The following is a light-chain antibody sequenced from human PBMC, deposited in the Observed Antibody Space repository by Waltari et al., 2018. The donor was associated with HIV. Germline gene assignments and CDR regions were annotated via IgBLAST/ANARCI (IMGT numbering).Light chain of an antibody. CDR3: QSADSSGTWV. Sequence: SYELTQPPSVSVSPGQTARITCSGDALPKKYAYWYQQKPGQAPVLVIYKDSERPSGIPERFSGSSSGIIVTLTISGVQTEDEADYYCQSADSSGTWVFGGGTKLTVL. J-gene: IGLJ3*02. CDR1: ALPKKY. V-gene: IGLV3-25*03. CDR2: KDS.